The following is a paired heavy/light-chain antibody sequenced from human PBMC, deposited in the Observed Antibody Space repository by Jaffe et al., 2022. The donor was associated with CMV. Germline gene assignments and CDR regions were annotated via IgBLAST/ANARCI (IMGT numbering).Heavy chain of an antibody. Sequence: QVTLKESGPVLVKPTETLTLTCTVSGFPLSNVRMGVSWFRQPPGKALEWLAHIFSPVEKSSRSSLKSRLTISKDTSKSQVVLTMTNMDPGDTGTYYCARIVEGARSRASSDLWTGRSGVYYYYYMDVWGKGTPVTVSS. CDR3: ARIVEGARSRASSDLWTGRSGVYYYYYMDV. V-gene: IGHV2-26*01. CDR2: IFSPVEK. D-gene: IGHD3-3*01. J-gene: IGHJ6*03. CDR1: GFPLSNVRMG.
Light chain of an antibody. CDR2: SDA. J-gene: IGLJ2*01. CDR3: QVCDDSHGHVL. CDR1: SIGSQS. V-gene: IGLV3-21*01. Sequence: SFVLTQPPSVSVAPGETARLTCGGDSIGSQSVHWYQQKPGQAPILVIYSDADRPSGIPERFSGSNSGSTATLTISRVEVGDEADYYCQVCDDSHGHVLFGGGTKLAVL.